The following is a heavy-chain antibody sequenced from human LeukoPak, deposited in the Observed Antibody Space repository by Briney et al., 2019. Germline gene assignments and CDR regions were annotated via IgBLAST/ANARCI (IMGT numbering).Heavy chain of an antibody. J-gene: IGHJ4*02. Sequence: GGSLRLSCAASGFTFSSYSMNWVRQAPGKGLEWVSSISSSSSYIYYADSVKGRFTISRDNSKNTLYLQMNSLRAEDTAVYYCARDFGGMSLDYWGQGTLVTVSS. D-gene: IGHD3-10*01. CDR1: GFTFSSYS. CDR3: ARDFGGMSLDY. CDR2: ISSSSSYI. V-gene: IGHV3-21*01.